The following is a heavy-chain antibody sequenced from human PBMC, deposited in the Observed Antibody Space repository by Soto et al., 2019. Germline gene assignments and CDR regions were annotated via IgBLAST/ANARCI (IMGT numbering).Heavy chain of an antibody. J-gene: IGHJ4*02. CDR2: IIPVFGTA. CDR1: GGTFSSYA. D-gene: IGHD3-22*01. CDR3: ATLTTDYDSSGYYD. Sequence: QVQLVQSGAEVKKPGSSVKVSCKASGGTFSSYAISWVRQAPGQGLEWMGGIIPVFGTANYAQKFQGRVTITADESTSTAYMELSSLSSEDTAVYYCATLTTDYDSSGYYDWGQGPLVTVSS. V-gene: IGHV1-69*01.